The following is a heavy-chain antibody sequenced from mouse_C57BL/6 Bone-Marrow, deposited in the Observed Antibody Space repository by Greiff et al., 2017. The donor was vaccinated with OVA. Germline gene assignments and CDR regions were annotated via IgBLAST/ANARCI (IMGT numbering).Heavy chain of an antibody. D-gene: IGHD1-1*02. V-gene: IGHV1-61*01. CDR2: IYPSDSET. J-gene: IGHJ4*01. CDR3: ARYGLYYAMDY. Sequence: QVQLQQPGAELVRPGSSVKLSCKASGYTFTSYWMDWVKQRPGQGLEWIGNIYPSDSETHYNQKFKDKATLTVDKSSSTAYMQLSSLTSEVSAVYYCARYGLYYAMDYWGQGTSVTVSS. CDR1: GYTFTSYW.